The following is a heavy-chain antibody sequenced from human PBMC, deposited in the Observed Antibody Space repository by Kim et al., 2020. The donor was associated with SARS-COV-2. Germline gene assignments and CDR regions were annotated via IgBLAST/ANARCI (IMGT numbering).Heavy chain of an antibody. Sequence: SETRSLTCAVYGGSFSDYYWSWVRQTPQKGLEWIGKINHSGNTNFNPSLKSRVTMSVDTSKNQFSLKLNSVTAADTAVYYCARGVPGYWGQGTLVTVSP. V-gene: IGHV4-34*01. CDR1: GGSFSDYY. J-gene: IGHJ4*02. CDR2: INHSGNT. CDR3: ARGVPGY. D-gene: IGHD1-1*01.